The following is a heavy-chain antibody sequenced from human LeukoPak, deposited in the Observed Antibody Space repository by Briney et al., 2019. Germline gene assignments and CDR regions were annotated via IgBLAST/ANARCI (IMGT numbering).Heavy chain of an antibody. CDR2: ISYDGSNK. CDR3: AKEGVGATMVGDY. V-gene: IGHV3-30*18. J-gene: IGHJ4*02. Sequence: PGRSLRLSCAASGFTFSSYGMHWVRQAPGKGLEWVAVISYDGSNKYYADSVKGRFTISRDNSKNTLYLQMNSLRAEDTAVYYCAKEGVGATMVGDYWGQGTLVTVSS. CDR1: GFTFSSYG. D-gene: IGHD1-26*01.